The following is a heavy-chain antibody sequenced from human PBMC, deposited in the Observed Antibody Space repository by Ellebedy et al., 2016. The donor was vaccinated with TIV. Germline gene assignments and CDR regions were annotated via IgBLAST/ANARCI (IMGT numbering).Heavy chain of an antibody. Sequence: GESLKISXAASGFSFSSYSMHWVRQAPGKGLEWVAVILYDGSTKFYADSVKGRFTISRDNSKNTLFLQMNSLRPEDTAFYFCARENTYYYEPFDYWGQGTLVTVSS. D-gene: IGHD3-22*01. J-gene: IGHJ4*02. CDR1: GFSFSSYS. CDR2: ILYDGSTK. V-gene: IGHV3-30-3*01. CDR3: ARENTYYYEPFDY.